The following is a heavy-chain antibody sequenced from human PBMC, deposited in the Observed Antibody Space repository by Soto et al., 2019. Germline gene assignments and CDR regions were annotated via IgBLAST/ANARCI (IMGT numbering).Heavy chain of an antibody. Sequence: GGSLRLPCASSGFTLRSYAMRWVRQAPGKGRGWVSAISGSCGSKYYADTVKRRFTISRDNTKNTLYLQMNSLRAEDTAVYYCAESLRSISAAGTGGGYWGQGTLVTVSS. CDR3: AESLRSISAAGTGGGY. CDR2: ISGSCGSK. D-gene: IGHD6-13*01. V-gene: IGHV3-23*01. CDR1: GFTLRSYA. J-gene: IGHJ4*02.